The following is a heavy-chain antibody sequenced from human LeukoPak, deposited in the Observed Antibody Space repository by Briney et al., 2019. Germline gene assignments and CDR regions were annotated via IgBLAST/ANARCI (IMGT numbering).Heavy chain of an antibody. Sequence: GSLRLSCAASGFTFSSFSMNWVRQAPGKGLQWVASISDSSYYIFHADSLKGRFTISRDNSKNTLYLQMNSPRAEDTAVYYCAKDGERYSGSLRTIDYWGQGTLVTVSS. CDR3: AKDGERYSGSLRTIDY. CDR1: GFTFSSFS. V-gene: IGHV3-21*04. D-gene: IGHD1-26*01. CDR2: ISDSSYYI. J-gene: IGHJ4*02.